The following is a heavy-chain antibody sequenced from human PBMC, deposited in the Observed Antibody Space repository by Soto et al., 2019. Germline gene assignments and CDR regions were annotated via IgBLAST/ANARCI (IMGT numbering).Heavy chain of an antibody. Sequence: EVPLVESGGGLIQPGGSLRLSCAASGFSVSKNYMNWVRQAPGKGLEWVSVIYSGGSTYYADSVKGRFTISRDNSKNTLYLQMNSLRAEDTAVYYCAREGDGYPKGYFDYWGQGTLVTVSS. J-gene: IGHJ4*02. CDR1: GFSVSKNY. CDR2: IYSGGST. CDR3: AREGDGYPKGYFDY. V-gene: IGHV3-53*01. D-gene: IGHD5-12*01.